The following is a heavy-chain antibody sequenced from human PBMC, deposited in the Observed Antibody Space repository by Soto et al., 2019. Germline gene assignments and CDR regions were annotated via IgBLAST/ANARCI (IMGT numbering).Heavy chain of an antibody. CDR1: GFTVSSKY. V-gene: IGHV3-66*01. J-gene: IGHJ5*02. Sequence: GGSLRLSCAASGFTVSSKYMSWVRQAPGKGLEWVSLIQSGGTTYYADSVKGRFTISRDSSKNMLHPQMDSLRAEDTAVYYCARVRAPKAYCGGDCYFRFDPWGQGTLVTVSS. D-gene: IGHD2-21*02. CDR2: IQSGGTT. CDR3: ARVRAPKAYCGGDCYFRFDP.